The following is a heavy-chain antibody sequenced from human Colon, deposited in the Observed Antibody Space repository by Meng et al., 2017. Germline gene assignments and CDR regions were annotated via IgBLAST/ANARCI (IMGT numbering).Heavy chain of an antibody. CDR1: GGSISNYY. CDR2: IYYSGST. V-gene: IGHV4-59*01. J-gene: IGHJ3*02. Sequence: SETLSLTCTVSGGSISNYYWSWIRQPPGKGLEWIGYIYYSGSTNYNPSLKSRATISVDTSKNLFSLQLTSVTAADTAVYYCARDVYSSGWYAFDIWGQGTMVT. D-gene: IGHD6-19*01. CDR3: ARDVYSSGWYAFDI.